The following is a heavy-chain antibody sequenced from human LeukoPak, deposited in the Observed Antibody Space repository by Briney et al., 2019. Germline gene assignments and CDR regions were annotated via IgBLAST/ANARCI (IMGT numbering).Heavy chain of an antibody. V-gene: IGHV3-43*02. CDR2: IRADGATT. D-gene: IGHD1-26*01. Sequence: GGSLRLSCAASGFTFSNYAMSWVRQAPGKGLEWVSLIRADGATTRYTDSVKGRFTISRDNSKDSLYLQMNSLRTEDTALYYCARDNTGSYEYWGQGTLVTVSP. J-gene: IGHJ4*02. CDR1: GFTFSNYA. CDR3: ARDNTGSYEY.